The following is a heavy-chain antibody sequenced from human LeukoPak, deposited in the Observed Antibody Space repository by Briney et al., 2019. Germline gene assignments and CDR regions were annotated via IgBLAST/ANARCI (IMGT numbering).Heavy chain of an antibody. CDR2: ISSGSWSI. V-gene: IGHV3-21*01. J-gene: IGHJ2*01. CDR1: GFNVSSNY. Sequence: GGSLRLSCAVSGFNVSSNYLNWVRQAPGKGLEWVSSISSGSWSIYHADSVKGRFTVSRDNAKNSLYLQMNSLRAEDTAVYYCARDHPTVTNCFDLWGRGTLVTVSS. CDR3: ARDHPTVTNCFDL. D-gene: IGHD4-17*01.